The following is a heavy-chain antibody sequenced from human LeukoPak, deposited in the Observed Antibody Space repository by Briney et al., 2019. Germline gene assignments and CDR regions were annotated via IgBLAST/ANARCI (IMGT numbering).Heavy chain of an antibody. V-gene: IGHV1-46*01. Sequence: GASVKVSCKASGYTFTSYYIHWVRQAPGRGLEWMGIINPSGGSTNYAQKFQGRVTMTRDMSTSTVYMELSSLRSEDTAVYYCARDEGCSSTSCLFDYWGQGTLVTVSS. D-gene: IGHD2-2*01. CDR3: ARDEGCSSTSCLFDY. J-gene: IGHJ4*02. CDR1: GYTFTSYY. CDR2: INPSGGST.